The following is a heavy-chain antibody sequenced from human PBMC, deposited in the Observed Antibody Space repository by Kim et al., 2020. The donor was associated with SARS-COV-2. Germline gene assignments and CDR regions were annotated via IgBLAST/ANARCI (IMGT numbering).Heavy chain of an antibody. Sequence: SETLSLTCTVSGGSISSYYWSWIRQPPGKGLEWIGYIYYSGSTNYNPSLKSRVTISVDTSKNQFSLKLSSVTAADTAVYYCARDLGVQLWPKDYYYYYGMDVWGQGTTVTVSS. V-gene: IGHV4-59*01. CDR1: GGSISSYY. J-gene: IGHJ6*02. D-gene: IGHD5-18*01. CDR2: IYYSGST. CDR3: ARDLGVQLWPKDYYYYYGMDV.